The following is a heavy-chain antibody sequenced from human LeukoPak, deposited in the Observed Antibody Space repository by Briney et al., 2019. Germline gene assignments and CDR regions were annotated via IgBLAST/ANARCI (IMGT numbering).Heavy chain of an antibody. CDR2: ISSSGSTI. J-gene: IGHJ4*02. V-gene: IGHV3-48*01. CDR3: AREDHDSSGYRAYFDY. CDR1: GFIFSGYA. Sequence: PGGSLRLSCAASGFIFSGYAMHWIRQAPGKGLEWVSYISSSGSTIYYADSVKGRFTISRDNSKNTLYLQMNSLRAEDTAVYYCAREDHDSSGYRAYFDYWGQGTLVTVSS. D-gene: IGHD3-22*01.